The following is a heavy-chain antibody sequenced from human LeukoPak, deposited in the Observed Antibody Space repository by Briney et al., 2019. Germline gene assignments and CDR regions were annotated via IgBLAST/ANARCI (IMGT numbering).Heavy chain of an antibody. D-gene: IGHD1-26*01. J-gene: IGHJ4*02. CDR2: ISGSGGST. CDR3: AKGRRSGSYYDLFDY. CDR1: GFSFSVYA. Sequence: GGSLRLSCVASGFSFSVYAMSWVRQAPGKGLEWVSAISGSGGSTYYADSVKGRFTISRDNSKNTLYLQMNSLRAEDTAVYYCAKGRRSGSYYDLFDYWGQGTLVTVSS. V-gene: IGHV3-23*01.